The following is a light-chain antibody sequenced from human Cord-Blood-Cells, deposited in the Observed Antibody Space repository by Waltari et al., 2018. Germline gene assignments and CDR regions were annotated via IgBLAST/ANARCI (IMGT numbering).Light chain of an antibody. V-gene: IGKV1-5*03. J-gene: IGKJ2*01. CDR2: KAS. Sequence: DIQMTQSPSTLSASVGDRVTITCRASQSISSWLAWYQQKPGKAPKILIYKASSLESGLPSRFSGSGSGTEFTLTISSLQPDDFATYYCQQYNSYPYTFGQGTKLEIK. CDR1: QSISSW. CDR3: QQYNSYPYT.